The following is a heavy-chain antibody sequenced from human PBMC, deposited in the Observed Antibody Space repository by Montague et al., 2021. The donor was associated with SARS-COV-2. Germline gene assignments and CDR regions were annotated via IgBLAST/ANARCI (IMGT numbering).Heavy chain of an antibody. Sequence: SETLSLTCAVSDVSLSSSTWWSWVRQSPGEGLEWVGETYLSGFTQYNPSVKSRVTISLDDSRSQFSLRLTSVTAADTAVYFCARGGLGNRGFDYWGQGALVTVSS. CDR3: ARGGLGNRGFDY. D-gene: IGHD3/OR15-3a*01. J-gene: IGHJ4*02. V-gene: IGHV4-4*02. CDR1: DVSLSSSTW. CDR2: TYLSGFT.